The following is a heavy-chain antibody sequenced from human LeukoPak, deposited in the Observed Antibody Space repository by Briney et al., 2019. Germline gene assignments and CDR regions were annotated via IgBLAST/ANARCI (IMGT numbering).Heavy chain of an antibody. J-gene: IGHJ3*02. V-gene: IGHV4-61*02. D-gene: IGHD1-26*01. Sequence: PSETLSLTCTVSGGSISSSSYYWSWIRQPAGKGREWIVRIYSSGSTNYNPSLKSRVTMSVDTSKNQFSLNLSSVTAADTAVYYCAREIVGTTLWAFDIWGQGTMVTVSS. CDR2: IYSSGST. CDR3: AREIVGTTLWAFDI. CDR1: GGSISSSSYY.